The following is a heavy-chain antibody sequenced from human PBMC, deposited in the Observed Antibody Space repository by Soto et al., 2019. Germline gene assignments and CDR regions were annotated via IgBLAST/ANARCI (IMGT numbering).Heavy chain of an antibody. CDR3: VRVVAIPGYPDN. J-gene: IGHJ4*02. D-gene: IGHD5-12*01. CDR1: GGTFSNYA. Sequence: ASVKVSCKASGGTFSNYAINWVRQAPGQGLEWMGGIVPTVDTSTYAQKFQGRVTITADKFTNTVYMELSSLRSDDTAVYYCVRVVAIPGYPDNWGQGTLVTVSS. CDR2: IVPTVDTS. V-gene: IGHV1-69*06.